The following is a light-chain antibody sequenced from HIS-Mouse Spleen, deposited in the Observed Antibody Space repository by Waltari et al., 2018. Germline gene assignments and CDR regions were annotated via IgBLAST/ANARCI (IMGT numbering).Light chain of an antibody. CDR3: QQRSNWPLT. V-gene: IGKV3-11*01. CDR2: DAS. CDR1: QSVSSY. J-gene: IGKJ4*01. Sequence: EIVLTQSPATLSWSQGERATLSCRASQSVSSYLAWYQQKPGQAPRLLIYDASNRATCIPARFSGSGSGIDFTLTISSLEPEDFAVYYCQQRSNWPLTFGGGTKVEIK.